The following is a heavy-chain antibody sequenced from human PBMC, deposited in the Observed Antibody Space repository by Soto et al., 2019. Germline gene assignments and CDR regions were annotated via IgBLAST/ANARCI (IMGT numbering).Heavy chain of an antibody. CDR3: AKEKIAAAAGGDYYYGMDD. CDR1: GFTFSSYA. D-gene: IGHD6-13*01. V-gene: IGHV3-23*01. CDR2: ISGSGGST. J-gene: IGHJ6*02. Sequence: EVQLLESGGGLVQPGGSLRLSCAASGFTFSSYAMSWVRQAPGKGLEWVSAISGSGGSTYYADSVKGRFTISRDNSKNTLYLQMNSLRAEDTAVYYCAKEKIAAAAGGDYYYGMDDWGQGTTVTVSS.